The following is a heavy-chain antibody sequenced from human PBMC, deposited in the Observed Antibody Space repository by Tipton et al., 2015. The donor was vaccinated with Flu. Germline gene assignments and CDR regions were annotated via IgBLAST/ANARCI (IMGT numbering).Heavy chain of an antibody. D-gene: IGHD4-17*01. V-gene: IGHV3-48*03. J-gene: IGHJ3*02. CDR3: ASRLRSGAFDI. Sequence: SLRLSCAASGFTSSSYEMNWVRQGPGKGLEWVSYISSSGSSIYYADSVKGRFTVSRDNAENSLYLQMSSLRVEDTAVYYCASRLRSGAFDIWGQGTMVTVSS. CDR1: GFTSSSYE. CDR2: ISSSGSSI.